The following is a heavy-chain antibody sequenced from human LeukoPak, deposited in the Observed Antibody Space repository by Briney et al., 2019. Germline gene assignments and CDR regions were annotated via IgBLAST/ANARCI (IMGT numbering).Heavy chain of an antibody. CDR3: ARDAGYYDSSGYYPDAFGI. Sequence: GGSLRLSCAASGFTFSSYSMNWVRQAPGKGLEWVSSISSSSSYIYYADSVKGRFTISRDNAKNSLYLQMNSLRAEDTAVYYCARDAGYYDSSGYYPDAFGIWGQGTMVTVSS. J-gene: IGHJ3*02. D-gene: IGHD3-22*01. CDR2: ISSSSSYI. CDR1: GFTFSSYS. V-gene: IGHV3-21*01.